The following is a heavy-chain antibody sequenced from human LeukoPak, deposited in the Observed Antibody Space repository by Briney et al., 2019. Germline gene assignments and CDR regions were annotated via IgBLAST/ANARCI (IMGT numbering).Heavy chain of an antibody. Sequence: ASVKVSCKASGYTFTGYYIHWVRQAPGQGLEWMGWINPNSGGTNYAQKFQGRVTMTRDTSISTAYMELSRLRSDDTAVYYCARDDWNDLRAFDIWGQGTMVTVSS. J-gene: IGHJ3*02. D-gene: IGHD1-1*01. CDR2: INPNSGGT. CDR3: ARDDWNDLRAFDI. CDR1: GYTFTGYY. V-gene: IGHV1-2*02.